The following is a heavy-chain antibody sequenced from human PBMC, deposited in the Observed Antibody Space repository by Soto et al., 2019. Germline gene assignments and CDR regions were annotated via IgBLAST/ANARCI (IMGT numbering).Heavy chain of an antibody. J-gene: IGHJ4*02. V-gene: IGHV4-4*02. CDR3: ARAAMGGSSWPFDY. Sequence: QVQLQESGPGLVKPSGTLSLTCAVSGGSISSSNWWSWVRQPPGKGLEWIGEIYHSGSTNYNPSLKSQVTISVDTSKNQFSLKLSSVTAADTAVYYCARAAMGGSSWPFDYWGQGTLVTVSS. CDR2: IYHSGST. D-gene: IGHD6-13*01. CDR1: GGSISSSNW.